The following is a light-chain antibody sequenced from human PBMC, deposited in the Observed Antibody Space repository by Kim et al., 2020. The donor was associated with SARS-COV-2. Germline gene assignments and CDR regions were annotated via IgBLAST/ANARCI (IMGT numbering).Light chain of an antibody. CDR3: QHCNNWPLT. J-gene: IGKJ4*01. CDR2: DAS. Sequence: LSPGEQATLSGRASQSVSTYLAWYQHKPGQPPRLLIYDASNRATGIPARFSGSGSGTDFTLTISSLEPEDFAVYYCQHCNNWPLTFGGGTKVDIK. CDR1: QSVSTY. V-gene: IGKV3-11*01.